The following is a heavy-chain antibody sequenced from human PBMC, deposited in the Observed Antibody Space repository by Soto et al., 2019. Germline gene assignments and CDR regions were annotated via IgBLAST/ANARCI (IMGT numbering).Heavy chain of an antibody. CDR3: AKISAFCGGDCPTNN. CDR1: GLTFTSHT. Sequence: GGSLRLSCAASGLTFTSHTLTWVRPAPGKGLEWVSGISAGGGRTSYADSVKGRFTISRDNSKNTLYLQMNSLTAEDTAIYYCAKISAFCGGDCPTNNWGQRTLVTVSS. V-gene: IGHV3-23*01. D-gene: IGHD2-21*02. J-gene: IGHJ4*02. CDR2: ISAGGGRT.